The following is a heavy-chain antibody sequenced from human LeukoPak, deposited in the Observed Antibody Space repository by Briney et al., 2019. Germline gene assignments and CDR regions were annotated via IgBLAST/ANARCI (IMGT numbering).Heavy chain of an antibody. D-gene: IGHD3-9*01. CDR2: GGRS. V-gene: IGHV3-53*05. Sequence: PGGSQRLSCAASKFTITNNCRIWVRQAPGKGLDGGRSFYIDSVKGRLTFSRDNAKNSLFLEMNSLRLEDTAFYYCAKAPSLDVVTGYFWGDCFHIWGQGTMVTVSS. J-gene: IGHJ3*02. CDR1: KFTITNNC. CDR3: AKAPSLDVVTGYFWGDCFHI.